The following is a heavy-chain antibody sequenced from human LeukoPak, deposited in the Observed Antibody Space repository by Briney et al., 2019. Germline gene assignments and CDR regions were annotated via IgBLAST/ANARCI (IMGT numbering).Heavy chain of an antibody. J-gene: IGHJ4*02. CDR2: IYHSGST. Sequence: SETLSLTCTVSGVSISSTSYYWGWIRQPPGKGLEWIGSIYHSGSTYHNPSLKIRVTISIDTSKNQFSLKLRSVTAADTAVYYCAREILYNSTAYSVWGQGTLVTVSS. CDR3: AREILYNSTAYSV. CDR1: GVSISSTSYY. D-gene: IGHD3-22*01. V-gene: IGHV4-39*07.